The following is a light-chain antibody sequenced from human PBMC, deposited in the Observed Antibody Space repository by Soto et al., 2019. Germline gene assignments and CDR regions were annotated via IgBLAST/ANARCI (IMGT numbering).Light chain of an antibody. Sequence: QAVVTQPPSVSGAPGQRVTISCTGSSSNIGAGYDVHWYQQLPGTAPKLLIYGNSNRPSGVPDRFSGSKSGTSASLAIIGLQAEDEADYYCQSYDSSLSTYVFGTGTKLTVL. CDR3: QSYDSSLSTYV. CDR1: SSNIGAGYD. J-gene: IGLJ1*01. V-gene: IGLV1-40*01. CDR2: GNS.